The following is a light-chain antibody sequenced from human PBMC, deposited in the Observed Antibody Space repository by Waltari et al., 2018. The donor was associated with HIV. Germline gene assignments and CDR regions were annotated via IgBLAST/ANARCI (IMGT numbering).Light chain of an antibody. CDR2: RAS. Sequence: DIQMTQSPSTLSSSVGDRVTITCRANESVSGWLAWYQHKPGKAPKLLIYRASRLQSGVPSRFGGSGSETEFTLTISSLQPDDFATYYCKQYKKYFTFGQGTKLDIK. J-gene: IGKJ2*01. V-gene: IGKV1-5*03. CDR3: KQYKKYFT. CDR1: ESVSGW.